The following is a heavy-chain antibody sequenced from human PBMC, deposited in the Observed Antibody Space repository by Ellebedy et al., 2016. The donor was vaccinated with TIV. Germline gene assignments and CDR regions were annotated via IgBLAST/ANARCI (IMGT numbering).Heavy chain of an antibody. Sequence: ASVKVSCKASGGTFSSYAISWVRQAPGQGLEWMGGITPIFGTANYAQKFQGRVTITADESTSTAYMELSSLRSEDTAVYYCARVTVLSGSYSDFDYWGQGTLVTVSS. J-gene: IGHJ4*02. CDR2: ITPIFGTA. CDR3: ARVTVLSGSYSDFDY. CDR1: GGTFSSYA. V-gene: IGHV1-69*13. D-gene: IGHD1-26*01.